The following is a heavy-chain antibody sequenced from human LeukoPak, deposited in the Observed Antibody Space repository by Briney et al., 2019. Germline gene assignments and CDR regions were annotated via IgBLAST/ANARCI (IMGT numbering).Heavy chain of an antibody. V-gene: IGHV3-23*01. J-gene: IGHJ4*02. CDR1: GFTFSSYG. CDR3: ASDLWFGEFDY. CDR2: ISGSGGST. Sequence: GGSLRLSCAASGFTFSSYGMSWVRQAPGKGLEWVSAISGSGGSTYYADSVKGRFTISRENSKNMVYLQMNSLRAEHTAVYYCASDLWFGEFDYWGQGNLVTVSS. D-gene: IGHD3-10*01.